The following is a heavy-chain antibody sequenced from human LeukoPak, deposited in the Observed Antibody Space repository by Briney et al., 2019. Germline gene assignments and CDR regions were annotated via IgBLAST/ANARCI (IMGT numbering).Heavy chain of an antibody. CDR2: INHSGST. D-gene: IGHD6-13*01. CDR3: ARGPRRIGTYSSSWYYFDY. V-gene: IGHV4-34*01. Sequence: SETLSLTCAVYGGSFSGYYWSWIRQPPGKGREWIGEINHSGSTNYNPSLKSRVTISVDTSKNQFSLKLSSVTAADTAVYYCARGPRRIGTYSSSWYYFDYWGQGTLVTVSS. J-gene: IGHJ4*02. CDR1: GGSFSGYY.